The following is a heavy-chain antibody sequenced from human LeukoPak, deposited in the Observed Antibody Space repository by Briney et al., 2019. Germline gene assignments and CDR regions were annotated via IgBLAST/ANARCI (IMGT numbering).Heavy chain of an antibody. V-gene: IGHV3-21*01. Sequence: GGSLRLSCAASEFTFSSYSMNWVRQAPGKGLEWVSSISSSSSYIYYADSVKGRFTISRDNAKNSLYLQMNSLRAEDTAVYYCASLAEANAFDIWGQGTMVTVSS. J-gene: IGHJ3*02. CDR2: ISSSSSYI. CDR1: EFTFSSYS. CDR3: ASLAEANAFDI.